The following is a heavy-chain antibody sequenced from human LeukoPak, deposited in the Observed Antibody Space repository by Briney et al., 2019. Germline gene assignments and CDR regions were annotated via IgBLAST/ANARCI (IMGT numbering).Heavy chain of an antibody. J-gene: IGHJ4*02. CDR1: GGSISSSSYY. CDR3: ARHYTFYSSSWYWAFYFDY. CDR2: IYYSGST. D-gene: IGHD6-13*01. V-gene: IGHV4-39*01. Sequence: SETLSLTCTVSGGSISSSSYYWGWIRQPPGKGLELIGSIYYSGSTYYNPSLKSRVTISVDTSKNQFSLKLSSVTAADTAVYYCARHYTFYSSSWYWAFYFDYWGQGTLVTVSS.